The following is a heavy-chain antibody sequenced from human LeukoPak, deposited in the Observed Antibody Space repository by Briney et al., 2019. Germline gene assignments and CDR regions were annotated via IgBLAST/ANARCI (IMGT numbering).Heavy chain of an antibody. CDR3: ARDAEQRISSKGIYSYYYIDV. Sequence: GASLKVSCKASGYTFSNYYIYWVRQAPGQGLEWMGVINPSGGPTNYAPQFKGRVTMTRDMSTSTVYMELSSLRSEDTAVYYCARDAEQRISSKGIYSYYYIDVWGKGTTVTVTS. J-gene: IGHJ6*03. CDR1: GYTFSNYY. D-gene: IGHD6-13*01. CDR2: INPSGGPT. V-gene: IGHV1-46*01.